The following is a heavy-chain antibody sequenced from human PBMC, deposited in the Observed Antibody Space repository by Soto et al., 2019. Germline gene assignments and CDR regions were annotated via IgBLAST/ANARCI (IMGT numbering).Heavy chain of an antibody. CDR3: TTDFDIPPIVVVVAANPSAFDI. V-gene: IGHV3-15*07. Sequence: GGSLRLSCAASGFTFSNAWMNWVRQAPGKGLEWVGRIKSKTDGGTTDYAAPVKGRFTISRDDSKNTLYLQMNSLKTEDTAVYYCTTDFDIPPIVVVVAANPSAFDIWGQGTMVTVSS. J-gene: IGHJ3*02. CDR1: GFTFSNAW. D-gene: IGHD2-15*01. CDR2: IKSKTDGGTT.